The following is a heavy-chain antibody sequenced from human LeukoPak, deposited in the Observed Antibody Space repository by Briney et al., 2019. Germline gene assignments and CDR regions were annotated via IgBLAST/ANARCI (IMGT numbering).Heavy chain of an antibody. D-gene: IGHD6-19*01. CDR3: ARGMSSGCFDY. V-gene: IGHV4-38-2*02. J-gene: IGHJ4*02. CDR1: GYSISTGYY. CDR2: FYHGGST. Sequence: SETLSLTCTVSGYSISTGYYWDWIRQPPGKGLEWIGTFYHGGSTYYNPSLKSRVTISVDTSKNQFSLKLSSVTAADTAVYYCARGMSSGCFDYWGQGTLVTVSS.